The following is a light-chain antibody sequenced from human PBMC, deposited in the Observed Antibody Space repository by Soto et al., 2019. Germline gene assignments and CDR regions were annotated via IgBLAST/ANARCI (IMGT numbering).Light chain of an antibody. V-gene: IGKV3-11*01. CDR3: HQYNNWPPIT. CDR2: DAY. CDR1: QSFRGL. J-gene: IGKJ5*01. Sequence: EVVLTQSPVTLSLAPVERATLSCRASQSFRGLLAWYQQKPGQAPRLLIYDAYNRATGIPPRFSGSGSGTEFTLTISSLQSEDFAVYYCHQYNNWPPITFGQGTRLEIK.